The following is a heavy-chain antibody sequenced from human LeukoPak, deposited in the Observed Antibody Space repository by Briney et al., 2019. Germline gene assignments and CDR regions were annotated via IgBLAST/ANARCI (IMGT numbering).Heavy chain of an antibody. CDR2: IWYDGSNK. Sequence: QPGRSLRLSCAASGFTFSSYGMHWVRQAPGKGLEWVAVIWYDGSNKYYADSVKGRFTISRDNSKNTLYLQMNSLRAEDTAVYYCAKDQSVGDYFDYWGQGTLVTVSS. CDR1: GFTFSSYG. J-gene: IGHJ4*02. CDR3: AKDQSVGDYFDY. D-gene: IGHD1-26*01. V-gene: IGHV3-33*06.